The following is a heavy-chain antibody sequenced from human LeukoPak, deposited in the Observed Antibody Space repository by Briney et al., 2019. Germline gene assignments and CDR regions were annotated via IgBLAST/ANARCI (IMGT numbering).Heavy chain of an antibody. CDR2: IYYSGST. D-gene: IGHD3-9*01. CDR1: GGSISSYY. V-gene: IGHV4-59*08. Sequence: PSETLSLTCTVSGGSISSYYWSWIRQPPGKGLEWIGYIYYSGSTNYNHSLKSRVTISVDTSKNQFSLKLSSVTAADTAVYYCARLYYDILTGYLSDYWGQGTLVTVSS. CDR3: ARLYYDILTGYLSDY. J-gene: IGHJ4*02.